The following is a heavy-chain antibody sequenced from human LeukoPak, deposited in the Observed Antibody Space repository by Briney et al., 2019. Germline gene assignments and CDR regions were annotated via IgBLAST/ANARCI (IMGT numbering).Heavy chain of an antibody. V-gene: IGHV1-18*01. Sequence: GASVKVSCKASGYTFTSYGISWVRQAPGQGLEWLGWVSTYNGNTNYAQKLQGRVTMTTDTSTSTAYMELRSLRSDDTAVYYCARDRGGDWSNWFDPWGQGTLVTVSS. CDR3: ARDRGGDWSNWFDP. CDR2: VSTYNGNT. D-gene: IGHD2-21*02. CDR1: GYTFTSYG. J-gene: IGHJ5*02.